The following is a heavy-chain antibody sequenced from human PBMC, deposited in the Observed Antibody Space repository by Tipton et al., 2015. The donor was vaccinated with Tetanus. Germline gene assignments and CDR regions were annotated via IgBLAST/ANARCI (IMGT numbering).Heavy chain of an antibody. D-gene: IGHD2-21*01. CDR2: IWYDGSA. J-gene: IGHJ5*02. CDR1: GGSVSNSDYY. V-gene: IGHV4-39*01. CDR3: ARHVVQGAPRWFDP. Sequence: GLVKPSETLSLICTVSGGSVSNSDYYWGWIRQSPGKGLEWIGSIWYDGSAYYNPSLKSRVTISVDTSKNQFSLKVRSVTAADTAVYACARHVVQGAPRWFDPWGQGTQVTVSS.